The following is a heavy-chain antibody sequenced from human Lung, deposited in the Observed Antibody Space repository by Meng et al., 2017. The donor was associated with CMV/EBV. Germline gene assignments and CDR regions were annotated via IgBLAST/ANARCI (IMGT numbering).Heavy chain of an antibody. CDR3: ARVDCSSTSCYLLDGWFDP. V-gene: IGHV1-2*02. CDR1: GYTFTGYY. J-gene: IGHJ5*02. Sequence: ASXXVSXKAPGYTFTGYYMHWVRQAPGQGLEWMGWINPNSGGTNYAQKFQGRVTMTRDTSISTAYMELSRLRSDDTAVYYCARVDCSSTSCYLLDGWFDPWGQGXLVTVSS. D-gene: IGHD2-2*01. CDR2: INPNSGGT.